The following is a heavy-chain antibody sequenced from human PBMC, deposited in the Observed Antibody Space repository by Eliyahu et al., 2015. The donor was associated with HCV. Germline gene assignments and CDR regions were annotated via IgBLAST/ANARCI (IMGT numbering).Heavy chain of an antibody. Sequence: AYAASVKGRFTISRDDSKNTAYLQMNSLKTEDTAVYYCTRHFSRGYSGYDYNWFDPWGQGTLVTVSS. D-gene: IGHD5-12*01. J-gene: IGHJ5*02. V-gene: IGHV3-73*01. CDR3: TRHFSRGYSGYDYNWFDP.